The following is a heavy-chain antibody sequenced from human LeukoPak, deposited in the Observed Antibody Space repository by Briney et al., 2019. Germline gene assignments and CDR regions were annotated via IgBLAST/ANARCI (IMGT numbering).Heavy chain of an antibody. CDR1: GGSSSGYY. Sequence: PSETLSLTCAVYGGSSSGYYWSWIRQPPGKGLEWIGEINHSGSTNYNPSLKSRVTISVDTSKNQFSLKLSSVTAADTAVYYCARGRTYGYWGQGTLVTVSS. CDR3: ARGRTYGY. J-gene: IGHJ4*02. V-gene: IGHV4-34*01. D-gene: IGHD2-8*01. CDR2: INHSGST.